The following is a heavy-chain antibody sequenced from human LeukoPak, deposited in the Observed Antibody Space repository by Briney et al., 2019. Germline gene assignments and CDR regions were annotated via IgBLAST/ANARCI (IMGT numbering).Heavy chain of an antibody. CDR2: IWYDGSNK. V-gene: IGHV3-33*06. Sequence: GWSLPLTCAASGFTFSRYGLHWVRQAPGKELEWVAVIWYDGSNKYYADSVKGRFTISRDNSKKTLYLQMNRQRAKDTDGYYCAKERTGTSQFNDWGQGSLVTATS. J-gene: IGHJ4*02. CDR1: GFTFSRYG. D-gene: IGHD4-17*01. CDR3: AKERTGTSQFND.